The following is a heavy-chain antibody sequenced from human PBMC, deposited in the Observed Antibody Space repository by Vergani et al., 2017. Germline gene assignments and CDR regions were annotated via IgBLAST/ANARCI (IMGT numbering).Heavy chain of an antibody. CDR2: INPNSGGT. V-gene: IGHV1-2*02. D-gene: IGHD3-10*01. CDR1: GYTFTGYY. Sequence: QVQLVQSGAEVKKPGASVKVSCKASGYTFTGYYMHWVRQAPGQGLEWMGWINPNSGGTNYAQKFQGRVTITADKSTSTAYMELSSLRSEDTAVYYCARDAPWGVITTNWFDPWGQGTLVTVSS. J-gene: IGHJ5*02. CDR3: ARDAPWGVITTNWFDP.